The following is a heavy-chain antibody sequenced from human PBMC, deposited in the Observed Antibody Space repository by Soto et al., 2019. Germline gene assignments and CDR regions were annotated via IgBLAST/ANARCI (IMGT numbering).Heavy chain of an antibody. D-gene: IGHD5-12*01. V-gene: IGHV1-69*12. CDR3: ASGILLWLRRINNGYSG. CDR1: GGTFSTYA. J-gene: IGHJ4*02. CDR2: IIPMFGTA. Sequence: QVQLVQSGAEVKKPESSVKVSCNAPGGTFSTYAISWVRQAPGQGLEWMGGIIPMFGTANYAQRFQDRVTITADESTNTVYMELSSLRSEDTAVYFCASGILLWLRRINNGYSGWGQGTLVTVSS.